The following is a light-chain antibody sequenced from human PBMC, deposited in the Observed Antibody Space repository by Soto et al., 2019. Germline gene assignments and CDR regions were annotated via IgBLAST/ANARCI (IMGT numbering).Light chain of an antibody. CDR2: SNN. CDR1: RSNIGSNT. V-gene: IGLV1-44*01. Sequence: QSVLTQPPAASGTPGQRVTISCSGSRSNIGSNTVNWYQQLPGTAPKLLIYSNNQRPSGVPDRFSGSKSGTSASLAISGLQSEDEADYYCAAWDDSLNGPVFGGGTQLTVL. J-gene: IGLJ2*01. CDR3: AAWDDSLNGPV.